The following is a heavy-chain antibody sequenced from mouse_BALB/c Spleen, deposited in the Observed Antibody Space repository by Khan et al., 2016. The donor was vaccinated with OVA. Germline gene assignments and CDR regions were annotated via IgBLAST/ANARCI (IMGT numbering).Heavy chain of an antibody. Sequence: VQLKESGPGLVKPSQSLSLTCSVTGYSITSGYYWNWIRQFPGNKLEWMGYISYDGSNNYNPSLKNRISINRDTYENPFFLTLNSVTTEDTATYYCTRYNNYYGYLAYWGQGTLVTVSA. CDR2: ISYDGSN. J-gene: IGHJ3*01. CDR3: TRYNNYYGYLAY. V-gene: IGHV3-6*02. CDR1: GYSITSGYY. D-gene: IGHD1-2*01.